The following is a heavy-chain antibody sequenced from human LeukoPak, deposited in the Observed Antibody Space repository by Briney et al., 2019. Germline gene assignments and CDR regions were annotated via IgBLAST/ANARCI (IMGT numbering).Heavy chain of an antibody. D-gene: IGHD3-22*01. CDR3: ARDATYYYDTGFLVVSSTFDFDI. J-gene: IGHJ3*02. V-gene: IGHV1-69*05. Sequence: SVKVSCKASGGTFSSYAISWVRQAPGQGLEWMGRIIPIFGTANYAQKFQGRVTITTDESTSTAYMELSSLRSEDTAVYYCARDATYYYDTGFLVVSSTFDFDIWGQGTIVTVSS. CDR1: GGTFSSYA. CDR2: IIPIFGTA.